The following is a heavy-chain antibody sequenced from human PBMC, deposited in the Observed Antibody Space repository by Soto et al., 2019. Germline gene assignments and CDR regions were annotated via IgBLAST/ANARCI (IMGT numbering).Heavy chain of an antibody. Sequence: SETLSLTWSVSGDSISSGDYFWIWIRQHPGRVLDWIGYIYHTGNTYYNPSLKSRLTISVEVSKNQIYLRLSSVTAADTAVYYCARNYYDSSVNLSRRQHAFDIWGQGTMVTVS. J-gene: IGHJ3*02. CDR3: ARNYYDSSVNLSRRQHAFDI. CDR1: GDSISSGDYF. CDR2: IYHTGNT. D-gene: IGHD3-22*01. V-gene: IGHV4-31*02.